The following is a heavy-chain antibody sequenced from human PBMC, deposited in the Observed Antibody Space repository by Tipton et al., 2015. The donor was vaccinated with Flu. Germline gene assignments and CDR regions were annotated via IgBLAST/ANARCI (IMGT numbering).Heavy chain of an antibody. CDR2: ISNVGST. CDR1: GDSITNYY. D-gene: IGHD3-22*01. V-gene: IGHV4-59*01. J-gene: IGHJ2*01. CDR3: ARQDYYDVDLEDWYFDL. Sequence: TLSLTCIVSGDSITNYYWSWIRQAPGKGLEWIGFISNVGSTTYNPSLKNRVSISRDTSKNQFSLKVVSVTAADTAVYFCARQDYYDVDLEDWYFDLWGRGTLVIVSS.